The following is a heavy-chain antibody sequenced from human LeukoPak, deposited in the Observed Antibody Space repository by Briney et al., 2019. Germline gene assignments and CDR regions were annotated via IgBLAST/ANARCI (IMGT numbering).Heavy chain of an antibody. V-gene: IGHV3-30-3*01. D-gene: IGHD3-22*01. CDR1: GFTFSSYA. CDR2: ISYDGSNK. Sequence: PGRSLRLSCAAYGFTFSSYAMHWVRQAPGKGLKWVAVISYDGSNKYYADSVKGRFTISRDNSKNTLYLQMNSLRAEGTAVYYCARVTSNYYDSSGYYYWGQGTLVTVSS. CDR3: ARVTSNYYDSSGYYY. J-gene: IGHJ4*02.